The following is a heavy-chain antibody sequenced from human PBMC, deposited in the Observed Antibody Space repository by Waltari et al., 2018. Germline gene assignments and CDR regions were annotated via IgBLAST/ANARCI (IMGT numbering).Heavy chain of an antibody. D-gene: IGHD3-10*01. J-gene: IGHJ4*02. V-gene: IGHV4-31*03. CDR2: ICDSGRT. CDR3: ARGYYYGSGSYSVPFDY. Sequence: QVQLQESGPGLVKPSQTLSLTCTVSGVSISSGGYYCSWIRPHPGKGLEWIGEICDSGRTYYNPSLSSRVTISVDTSKNQFSLKLSSVTAADTAVYYCARGYYYGSGSYSVPFDYWGQGTLVTVSS. CDR1: GVSISSGGYY.